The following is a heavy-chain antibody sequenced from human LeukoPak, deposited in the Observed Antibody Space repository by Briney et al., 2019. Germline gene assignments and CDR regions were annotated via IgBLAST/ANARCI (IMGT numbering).Heavy chain of an antibody. CDR2: IYYSGST. CDR3: ARAQGPQYGDLPFFDY. D-gene: IGHD4-17*01. CDR1: GGSISSSSYY. J-gene: IGHJ4*02. V-gene: IGHV4-39*01. Sequence: SETLSLTCTVSGGSISSSSYYWGWIRQPPGKGLEWIGSIYYSGSTYYNPSLKSRVTISVDTSKNQFSLKLSSVTAADTAVYYCARAQGPQYGDLPFFDYWGQGTLVTVSS.